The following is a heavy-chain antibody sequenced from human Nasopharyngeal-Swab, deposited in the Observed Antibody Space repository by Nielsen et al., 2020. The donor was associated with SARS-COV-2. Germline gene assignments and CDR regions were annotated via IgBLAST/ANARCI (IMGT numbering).Heavy chain of an antibody. Sequence: SETLSLTCIVSGGSITSGNYNWDWIRQPPGKGLEWIGSIHYGGTTYYNSSLKSRVTISIDTSKSQFSLNLYSVTAADTAVYYCARDGKGYDFWSLDPNYYYYYGMDVWGQGTTVTVSS. CDR3: ARDGKGYDFWSLDPNYYYYYGMDV. V-gene: IGHV4-39*07. J-gene: IGHJ6*02. D-gene: IGHD3-3*01. CDR1: GGSITSGNYN. CDR2: IHYGGTT.